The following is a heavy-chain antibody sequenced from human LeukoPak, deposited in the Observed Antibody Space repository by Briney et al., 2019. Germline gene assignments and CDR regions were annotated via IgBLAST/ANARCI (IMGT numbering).Heavy chain of an antibody. D-gene: IGHD3-10*01. Sequence: SETLSLTCTVSGGSISGFYWTWIQQPPGKGLEWIGFMYSSGSTSYNPSLRSRVSMSLDTSRNQFSLRLSSLTAADTAIYYCARSRSGTYGSFDPWGQGALVTVSS. J-gene: IGHJ5*02. V-gene: IGHV4-4*09. CDR3: ARSRSGTYGSFDP. CDR2: MYSSGST. CDR1: GGSISGFY.